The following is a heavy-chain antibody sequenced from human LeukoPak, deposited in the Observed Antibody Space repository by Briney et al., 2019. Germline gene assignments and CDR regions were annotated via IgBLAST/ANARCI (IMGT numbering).Heavy chain of an antibody. CDR1: GFTLSSYW. CDR3: ARGREYYYGSGEDLNWFDP. D-gene: IGHD3-10*01. J-gene: IGHJ5*02. CDR2: IKQDGSEK. Sequence: GGSLRLSCAASGFTLSSYWMSWVRQAPGKGLERVANIKQDGSEKYYVDSVKGRFTISRDNAKNSLYLQMNSLRSEDTAVYYCARGREYYYGSGEDLNWFDPWGQGTLVTVSS. V-gene: IGHV3-7*03.